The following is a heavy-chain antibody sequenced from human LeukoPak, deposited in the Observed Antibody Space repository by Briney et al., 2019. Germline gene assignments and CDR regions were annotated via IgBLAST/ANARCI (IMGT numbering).Heavy chain of an antibody. J-gene: IGHJ3*02. D-gene: IGHD6-6*01. CDR1: GFTFSTYN. V-gene: IGHV3-48*01. CDR3: ARHPFVSGRGFDI. CDR2: ISSSSGTT. Sequence: GGSLRLSCAASGFTFSTYNMNWVRQAPGKGLEWVSYISSSSGTTFYADSVKGRFTISRDNAKNSLYLQMNSLRAEDTAVYYCARHPFVSGRGFDIWGQGTMVTVSS.